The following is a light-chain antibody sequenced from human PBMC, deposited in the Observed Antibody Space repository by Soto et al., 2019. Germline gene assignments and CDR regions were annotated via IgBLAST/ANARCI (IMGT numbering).Light chain of an antibody. Sequence: EIVLTQSPGTLSLSPGERATLSCRASQSVSSSYLAWYQQKLGQAPRLLIYGASSRATGTPDRFSGSGSGTDFTLTISRLEPEDFAVYYCQQYGNSPITVGQGTRLEIK. CDR3: QQYGNSPIT. CDR2: GAS. V-gene: IGKV3-20*01. CDR1: QSVSSSY. J-gene: IGKJ5*01.